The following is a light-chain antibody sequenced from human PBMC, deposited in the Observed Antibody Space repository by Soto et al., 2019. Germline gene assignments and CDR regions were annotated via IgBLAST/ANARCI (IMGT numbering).Light chain of an antibody. CDR2: DAS. J-gene: IGKJ4*01. V-gene: IGKV1-5*01. CDR1: QSISSW. Sequence: DIQMTQSLSTLSASVGDRVTITCRASQSISSWLAWYQQKPGKAPKLLIYDASSLESGVPSRFSGSGSGTEFTLTISSLHPDDFATYYCQQYNSYTLTFGGGTKVEIK. CDR3: QQYNSYTLT.